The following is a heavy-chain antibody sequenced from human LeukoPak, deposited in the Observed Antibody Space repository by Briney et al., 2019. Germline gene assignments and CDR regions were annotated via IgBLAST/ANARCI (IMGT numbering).Heavy chain of an antibody. V-gene: IGHV4-31*03. CDR3: ARGNIVVVPAQYNWLDP. J-gene: IGHJ5*02. CDR2: IYYSGST. Sequence: SQTLSLTCTVSGGSISSGGYYWSWIRQHPGKGLEWIGYIYYSGSTYYNPSLKSRVTISVDTSKNQFSLKLSSVTAADTAVYYCARGNIVVVPAQYNWLDPWGQGTLVTVSS. D-gene: IGHD2-2*01. CDR1: GGSISSGGYY.